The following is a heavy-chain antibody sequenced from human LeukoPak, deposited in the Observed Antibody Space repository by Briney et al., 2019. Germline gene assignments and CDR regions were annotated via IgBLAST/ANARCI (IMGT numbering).Heavy chain of an antibody. J-gene: IGHJ4*02. Sequence: GASVKVSCKASGYTFTSHDIHWVRQATGQGLEWMGWMNPNSGNTGYAQKFQGRVTMTRNTSISTAYMELSSLRSEDTAVYYCARGRVLRFLEWLSPCDYWGQGTLVTVSS. V-gene: IGHV1-8*01. CDR3: ARGRVLRFLEWLSPCDY. CDR1: GYTFTSHD. D-gene: IGHD3-3*01. CDR2: MNPNSGNT.